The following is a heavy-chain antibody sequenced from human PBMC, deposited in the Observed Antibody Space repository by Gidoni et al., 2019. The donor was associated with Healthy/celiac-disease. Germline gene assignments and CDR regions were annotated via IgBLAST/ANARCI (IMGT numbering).Heavy chain of an antibody. CDR1: GFTFSSYS. D-gene: IGHD5-12*01. J-gene: IGHJ4*02. CDR2: SSSSSSYI. CDR3: AREWEGSGYSGYVDY. V-gene: IGHV3-21*01. Sequence: EVQLVEYGGGLVKPGGYLILSCAASGFTFSSYSMNWVRQAPGKGLEWVSSSSSSSSYIYYADSVKGRFTISRDNAKNSLYLQMNSLRAEDTAVYYCAREWEGSGYSGYVDYWGQGTLVTVSS.